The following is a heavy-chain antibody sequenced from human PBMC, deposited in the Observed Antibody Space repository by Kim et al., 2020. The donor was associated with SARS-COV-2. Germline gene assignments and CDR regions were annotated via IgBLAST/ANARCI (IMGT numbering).Heavy chain of an antibody. CDR2: ST. J-gene: IGHJ3*02. CDR3: ARGDEGAFDI. V-gene: IGHV4-34*01. Sequence: STNYNPSLKSRVTISIDTSKNQFSLRLGSVTAADTAVYYCARGDEGAFDIWGQGTMVTVSS.